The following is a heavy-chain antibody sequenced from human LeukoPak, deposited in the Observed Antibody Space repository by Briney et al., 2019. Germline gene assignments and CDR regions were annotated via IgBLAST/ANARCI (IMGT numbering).Heavy chain of an antibody. D-gene: IGHD4-17*01. CDR2: MSYGGTNN. V-gene: IGHV3-30*18. Sequence: GGSLRLSCAASGFTFSNYGLHWVRQAPGKGLEWVAFMSYGGTNNYYADSARGRFTISRENSKNPLFVQMNSRRTEDTAVYYCAKYFGYGDCFDYWGQENVVTVST. J-gene: IGHJ4*02. CDR1: GFTFSNYG. CDR3: AKYFGYGDCFDY.